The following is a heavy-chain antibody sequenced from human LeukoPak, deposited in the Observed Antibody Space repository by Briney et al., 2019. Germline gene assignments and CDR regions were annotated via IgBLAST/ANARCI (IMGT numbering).Heavy chain of an antibody. Sequence: ASVKVSCKASGHTFGSHSLNWVRQAPGQGPEWMGWIHTKTGNPTYAQDFTGRFVFSLDTSVKTAYLQITSLKPEDSGVYYCVTMVVVDYFYGLDAWGQGTTVIVSS. CDR1: GHTFGSHS. CDR3: VTMVVVDYFYGLDA. V-gene: IGHV7-4-1*02. D-gene: IGHD2-8*01. J-gene: IGHJ6*02. CDR2: IHTKTGNP.